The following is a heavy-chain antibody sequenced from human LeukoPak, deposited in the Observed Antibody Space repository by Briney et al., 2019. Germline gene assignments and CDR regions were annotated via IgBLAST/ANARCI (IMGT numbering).Heavy chain of an antibody. CDR1: GGSFSGYY. CDR3: ARTEPGYYYMDV. Sequence: SETLSLTCAVSGGSFSGYYWSWIRPPPGKGLEWIGEINHSGNTHYNPSLKSRVTISVDTSKNQFSLRLSSVTAADTAVYFCARTEPGYYYMDVWGKGTTVTVSS. J-gene: IGHJ6*03. D-gene: IGHD2-8*02. CDR2: INHSGNT. V-gene: IGHV4-34*01.